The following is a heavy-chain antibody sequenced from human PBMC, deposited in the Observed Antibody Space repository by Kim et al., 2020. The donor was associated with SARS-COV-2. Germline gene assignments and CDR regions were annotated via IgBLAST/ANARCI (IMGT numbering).Heavy chain of an antibody. D-gene: IGHD6-19*01. CDR3: AKSSASSLYFFDC. Sequence: GGSLRLSCAASGFTFSDYAMTWVRQAPGKGLEWVAGIRISGGTTYYADSVKGRFTISRDNSKNTLYLQMNSLRAEDTAVYYCAKSSASSLYFFDCWGQGTLVTVSS. J-gene: IGHJ4*02. CDR2: IRISGGTT. CDR1: GFTFSDYA. V-gene: IGHV3-23*01.